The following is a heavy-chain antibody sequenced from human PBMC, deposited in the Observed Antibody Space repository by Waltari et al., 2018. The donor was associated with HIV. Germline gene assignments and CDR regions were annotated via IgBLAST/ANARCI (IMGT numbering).Heavy chain of an antibody. CDR3: ARDLFCSGGTCYRYDVFNI. CDR2: ITFSGNYI. V-gene: IGHV3-21*01. D-gene: IGHD2-15*01. Sequence: EVQLVESGGGLVKPGGSLRLSCAASGFRFSNYNIHWVRQAPGKGLEWVSSITFSGNYIYYADSVKGRFTISRDNAKNSLYLQMSSLRAEDTAIYYCARDLFCSGGTCYRYDVFNIWGQGTMVTVSS. J-gene: IGHJ3*02. CDR1: GFRFSNYN.